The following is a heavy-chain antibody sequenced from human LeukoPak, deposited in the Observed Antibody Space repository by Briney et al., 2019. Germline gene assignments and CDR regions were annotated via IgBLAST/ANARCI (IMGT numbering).Heavy chain of an antibody. D-gene: IGHD5-12*01. Sequence: GGSLRLSCAASGFTFSSYGMHWVRQAPGKGVEWVAVIWYDGSNKYYADSVKGRFTISRDNSKNMLYLQMNSLRAEDTAVYYCASDSGYDSLDYWGQGTLVTVSS. V-gene: IGHV3-33*01. CDR3: ASDSGYDSLDY. CDR2: IWYDGSNK. J-gene: IGHJ4*02. CDR1: GFTFSSYG.